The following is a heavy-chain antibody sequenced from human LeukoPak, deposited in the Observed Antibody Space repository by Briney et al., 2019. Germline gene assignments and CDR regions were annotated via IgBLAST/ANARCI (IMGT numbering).Heavy chain of an antibody. D-gene: IGHD3-10*01. CDR1: GGSISSGGYS. Sequence: SQTLSLTCAVSGGSISSGGYSWSWIRQPPGRGLEWIVYIYHSGSTYYNPSLKSRVTISVYRSKNQFSLKLSSVTAADTAVYYCARAYGSGSYFPWFDPWGQGTLVTVSS. V-gene: IGHV4-30-2*01. CDR2: IYHSGST. CDR3: ARAYGSGSYFPWFDP. J-gene: IGHJ5*02.